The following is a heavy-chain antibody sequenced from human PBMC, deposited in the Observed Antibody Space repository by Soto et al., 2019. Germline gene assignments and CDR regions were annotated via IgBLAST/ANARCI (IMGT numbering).Heavy chain of an antibody. Sequence: GESLKISCKGSGYSFAGYWITWVRQKPGKGLEWMGRTDPSDSQTYYSPSFRGHVTISVTKSITTVFLQWSSLRASDTAMYYCARQIYDSDTGPNFQYYFDSWGQGTPVTVSS. CDR3: ARQIYDSDTGPNFQYYFDS. CDR2: TDPSDSQT. V-gene: IGHV5-10-1*01. CDR1: GYSFAGYW. J-gene: IGHJ4*02. D-gene: IGHD3-22*01.